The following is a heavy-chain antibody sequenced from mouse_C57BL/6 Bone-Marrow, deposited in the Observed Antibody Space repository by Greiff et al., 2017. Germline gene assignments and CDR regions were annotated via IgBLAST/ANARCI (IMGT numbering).Heavy chain of an antibody. CDR2: INPSSGYT. D-gene: IGHD1-1*01. CDR3: ASLYGVDY. CDR1: GYTFTSYT. V-gene: IGHV1-4*01. J-gene: IGHJ2*01. Sequence: QVQLQQSGAELARPGASVKMSCKASGYTFTSYTMHWVKQRPGQGLEWIGYINPSSGYTKYNKNFKDKATLTANKSSSTAYMQLRSLTSEYSAVYYWASLYGVDYWGRGTALTVTS.